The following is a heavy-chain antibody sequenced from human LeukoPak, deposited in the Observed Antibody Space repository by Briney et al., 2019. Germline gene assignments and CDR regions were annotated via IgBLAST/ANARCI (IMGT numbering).Heavy chain of an antibody. D-gene: IGHD2-2*02. CDR1: GNIFNTYG. V-gene: IGHV1-18*01. CDR2: INVHKGNT. Sequence: ASVKVSCKDPGNIFNTYGFSWVRQAPGQGLEWIGWINVHKGNTNYAQKFQGRVTMTRDTSISTAYMELSGLRSDDTAVYYCARGFRLSAIEDWFDPWGQGTLVTVSS. J-gene: IGHJ5*02. CDR3: ARGFRLSAIEDWFDP.